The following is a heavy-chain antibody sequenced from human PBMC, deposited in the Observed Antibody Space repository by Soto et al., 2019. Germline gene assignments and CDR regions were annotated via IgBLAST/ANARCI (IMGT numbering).Heavy chain of an antibody. Sequence: ASVKVSCKVSGYTLTELSMHWVRQAPGKGLEWVGGFDPEDGETIYAQKFQGRVTMTEDTSTDTAYMELSSLRSEDTAVYYCATGVVGATRYYYYGMDVWGQGTTVTVSS. CDR1: GYTLTELS. CDR2: FDPEDGET. V-gene: IGHV1-24*01. D-gene: IGHD1-26*01. J-gene: IGHJ6*02. CDR3: ATGVVGATRYYYYGMDV.